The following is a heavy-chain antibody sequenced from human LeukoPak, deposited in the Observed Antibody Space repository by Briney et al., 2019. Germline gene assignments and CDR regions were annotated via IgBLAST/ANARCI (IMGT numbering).Heavy chain of an antibody. V-gene: IGHV3-30*03. CDR1: GFTFSSYG. Sequence: GGSLGLSCAASGFTFSSYGMHWVRQAPGKGLEWVAVISYDGSNKYYADSAKGRFTISRDNSKNTLYLQMNSLRAEDTAVYYCARTGYVWGSYHLDYWGQGTLVTVSS. CDR2: ISYDGSNK. CDR3: ARTGYVWGSYHLDY. D-gene: IGHD3-16*02. J-gene: IGHJ4*02.